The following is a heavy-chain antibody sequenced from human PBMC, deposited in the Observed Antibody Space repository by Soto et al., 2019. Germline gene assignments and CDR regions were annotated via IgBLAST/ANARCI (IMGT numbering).Heavy chain of an antibody. D-gene: IGHD6-6*01. J-gene: IGHJ4*02. CDR1: GGSMSGYY. CDR2: VYYTGST. CDR3: ARSIAVPSGHIDH. V-gene: IGHV4-59*01. Sequence: QVQLQESGPGLVKPSETLSLTCRVSGGSMSGYYWSWVRLAPGKGLEWIGYVYYTGSTNYNPSLQSCVSISVDTSNKHFSLSLSLVTAADTAVYFCARSIAVPSGHIDHWGQGIRVTISS.